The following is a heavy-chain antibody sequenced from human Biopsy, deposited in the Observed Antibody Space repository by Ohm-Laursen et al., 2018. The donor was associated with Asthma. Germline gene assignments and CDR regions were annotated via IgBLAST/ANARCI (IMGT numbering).Heavy chain of an antibody. CDR2: ISWNSGNI. CDR3: AKSADYYDSTDYLDF. CDR1: GFSFDDCA. V-gene: IGHV3-9*01. D-gene: IGHD3-22*01. Sequence: SLRLSCAASGFSFDDCAMHWVRQAPGKGLEWVSSISWNSGNIDYAVSVKGRFTISRDNAKNSLHLQMQSLRPEDTAFYYCAKSADYYDSTDYLDFWGRGTLVTVSS. J-gene: IGHJ4*01.